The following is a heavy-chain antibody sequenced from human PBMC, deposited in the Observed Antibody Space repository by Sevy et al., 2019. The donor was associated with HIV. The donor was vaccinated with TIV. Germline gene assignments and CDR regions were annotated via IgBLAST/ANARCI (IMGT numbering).Heavy chain of an antibody. D-gene: IGHD1-26*01. CDR3: ARGRVVGGTWGGFDY. CDR1: GFTVSRNY. Sequence: GGSLRLSCAASGFTVSRNYMSWVRQAPGKGLEWVSVFYSGGSTYYADSVKGRFTISRDNTKNTLYLKMKSLRAADTAVYYCARGRVVGGTWGGFDYWGQGTLVTVSS. V-gene: IGHV3-53*01. J-gene: IGHJ4*02. CDR2: FYSGGST.